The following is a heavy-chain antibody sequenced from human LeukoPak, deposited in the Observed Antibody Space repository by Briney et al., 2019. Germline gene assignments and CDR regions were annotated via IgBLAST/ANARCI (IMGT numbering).Heavy chain of an antibody. D-gene: IGHD5-12*01. V-gene: IGHV4-31*03. CDR3: AREEMGSGYDPKTIYFDY. J-gene: IGHJ4*02. Sequence: SQTLSLTCTVSGGSISSGGYYWRWIRQHPGKGLEWIGYIYYSGSTYYNPSLKSRVTISVDTSKNQFSLKLSSVTAADTAVYYCAREEMGSGYDPKTIYFDYWGQGTLVTVSS. CDR1: GGSISSGGYY. CDR2: IYYSGST.